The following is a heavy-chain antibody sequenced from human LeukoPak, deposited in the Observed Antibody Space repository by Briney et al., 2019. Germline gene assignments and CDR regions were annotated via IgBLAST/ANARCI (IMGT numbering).Heavy chain of an antibody. V-gene: IGHV4-31*03. CDR1: GGSISSGGYY. Sequence: PSQTLSLTCTVSGGSISSGGYYWSWIRQHPGKGLEWIGYIYYSGSTYYNPSLKSRVTISVDTSKNQFSLKLSSVTAADTAVYYCAREVRSLTTLDYYYYGMDVWGQGTTVTVSS. CDR3: AREVRSLTTLDYYYYGMDV. CDR2: IYYSGST. J-gene: IGHJ6*02. D-gene: IGHD4-17*01.